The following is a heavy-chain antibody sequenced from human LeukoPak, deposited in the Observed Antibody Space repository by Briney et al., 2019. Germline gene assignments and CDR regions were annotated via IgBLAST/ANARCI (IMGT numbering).Heavy chain of an antibody. CDR1: GFTFSKAW. D-gene: IGHD3-10*01. CDR3: TTPPAMVRGVSFDY. V-gene: IGHV3-15*01. Sequence: GGSLRPSCAASGFTFSKAWMNWVRQAPGKGLEWVGRIKSKADGGTTDYAAPVKGRFTISRDDSKNTFYLQMNSLKTEDTAVYYCTTPPAMVRGVSFDYWGQGTLVTVSS. CDR2: IKSKADGGTT. J-gene: IGHJ4*02.